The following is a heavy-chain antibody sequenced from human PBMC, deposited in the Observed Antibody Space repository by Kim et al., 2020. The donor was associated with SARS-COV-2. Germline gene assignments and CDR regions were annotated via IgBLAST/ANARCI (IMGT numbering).Heavy chain of an antibody. Sequence: GESLKISCKGSGYSFTSYWISWVRQMPGKGLEWMGRIDPSDSYTNYSPSFQGHVTISADKSISTAYLQWSSLKASDTAMYYCARHPPDDSSGYNDYLGQGSLVTDSS. CDR2: IDPSDSYT. CDR3: ARHPPDDSSGYNDY. D-gene: IGHD3-22*01. CDR1: GYSFTSYW. J-gene: IGHJ4*02. V-gene: IGHV5-10-1*01.